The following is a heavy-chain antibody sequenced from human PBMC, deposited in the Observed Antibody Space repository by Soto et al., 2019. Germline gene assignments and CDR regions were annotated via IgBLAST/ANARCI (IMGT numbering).Heavy chain of an antibody. CDR3: VRGGDTAMVSIGWFDP. CDR1: GGSISSGDYY. Sequence: QVQLQESGPGLVKPSQTLSLTCTVSGGSISSGDYYWSWIRQPPGKGLEWIGYIYYSGSTYYNPSLKSRVTISVDTSKNQFSLKLSSVTAADTAVYYCVRGGDTAMVSIGWFDPWGQGTLVTVSS. V-gene: IGHV4-30-4*01. D-gene: IGHD5-18*01. CDR2: IYYSGST. J-gene: IGHJ5*02.